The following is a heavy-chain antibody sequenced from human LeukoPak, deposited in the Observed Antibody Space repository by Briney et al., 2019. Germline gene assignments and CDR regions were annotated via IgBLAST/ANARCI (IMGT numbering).Heavy chain of an antibody. CDR1: GFTFSTFA. V-gene: IGHV3-23*01. D-gene: IGHD3-10*01. CDR2: ISGSGGST. CDR3: ARGFLGDYFGSGSYYVFDY. Sequence: PGGSLRLSCAASGFTFSTFAMSWVRQAPGKGLEWVSAISGSGGSTYYADSVKGRFTISRDNSKNTLYLQMNSLRAEDTAVYYCARGFLGDYFGSGSYYVFDYWGQGTLVTVSS. J-gene: IGHJ4*02.